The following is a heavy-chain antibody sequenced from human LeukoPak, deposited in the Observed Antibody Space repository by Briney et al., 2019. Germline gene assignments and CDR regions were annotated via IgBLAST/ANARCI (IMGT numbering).Heavy chain of an antibody. CDR2: MNPNSGNT. CDR1: GYTFTSYD. D-gene: IGHD3-10*01. J-gene: IGHJ5*02. Sequence: ASVKVSCKASGYTFTSYDINWVRQATGQGLEWMGWMNPNSGNTGYAQKFQGRVTMTRNTSISTAYMKLSSLRSEDTAVYYCARSRYGSGSSRKWFDPWGQGTLVTVSS. V-gene: IGHV1-8*01. CDR3: ARSRYGSGSSRKWFDP.